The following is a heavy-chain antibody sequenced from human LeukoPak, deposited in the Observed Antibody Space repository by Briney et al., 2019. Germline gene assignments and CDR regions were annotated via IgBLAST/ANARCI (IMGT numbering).Heavy chain of an antibody. V-gene: IGHV4-59*01. Sequence: SETLSLTCTVSGGSISSYYWSWTRQPPGKGLEWIGYIYYSGSTNYNPSLKSRVTISVDTSKNQFSLKLSSVTAADTAVYYCARGLTYWYFDLWGRGTLVTVSS. CDR2: IYYSGST. D-gene: IGHD4/OR15-4a*01. J-gene: IGHJ2*01. CDR1: GGSISSYY. CDR3: ARGLTYWYFDL.